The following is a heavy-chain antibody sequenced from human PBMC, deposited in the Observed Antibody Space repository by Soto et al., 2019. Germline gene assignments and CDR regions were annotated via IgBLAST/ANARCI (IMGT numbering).Heavy chain of an antibody. J-gene: IGHJ4*02. D-gene: IGHD6-19*01. Sequence: SETLSLTCAVYGGSFSGYHWSWIRQPPGKGLEWIGEINHSGSTNYNPSLKSRVTISVDTSKNQFSLKLSSVTVADTAVYYCARGGIAVAGTGPYFDYWGQGTLVTVSS. CDR3: ARGGIAVAGTGPYFDY. CDR2: INHSGST. V-gene: IGHV4-34*01. CDR1: GGSFSGYH.